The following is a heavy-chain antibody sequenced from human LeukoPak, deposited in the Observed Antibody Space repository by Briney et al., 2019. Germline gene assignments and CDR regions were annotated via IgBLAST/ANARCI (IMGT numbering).Heavy chain of an antibody. V-gene: IGHV3-30*02. CDR2: IRYDGSNK. CDR1: GFTFSSYG. D-gene: IGHD6-13*01. CDR3: AKDRPIAAAGTLDY. Sequence: GGSLRLSCAASGFTFSSYGMLWVRQAPGKGLEWVAFIRYDGSNKYYADSVKGRFTISRDNSKNTLYLQMNSLRAEDTAVYYCAKDRPIAAAGTLDYWGQGTLVTVSS. J-gene: IGHJ4*02.